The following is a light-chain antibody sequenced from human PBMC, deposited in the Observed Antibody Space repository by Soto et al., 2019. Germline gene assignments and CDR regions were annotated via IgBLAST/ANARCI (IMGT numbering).Light chain of an antibody. Sequence: TXXXRASQSXSSNLAWHQQKPGQAPRLLIYGASTRXTGIPAXXXXXXXXXXXXXXXSSLQSEDFAVYYCQQYNNWPYTFGQGTKLXXK. CDR1: QSXSSN. CDR3: QQYNNWPYT. V-gene: IGKV3-15*01. J-gene: IGKJ2*01. CDR2: GAS.